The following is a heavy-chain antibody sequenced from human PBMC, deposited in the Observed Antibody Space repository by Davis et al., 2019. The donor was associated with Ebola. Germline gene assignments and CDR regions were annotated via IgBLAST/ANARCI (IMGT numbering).Heavy chain of an antibody. J-gene: IGHJ5*02. D-gene: IGHD3-22*01. CDR1: GFTFSSYG. CDR2: ISYDGSNK. V-gene: IGHV3-30*18. Sequence: GESLKISCAASGFTFSSYGMPWVRQAPGKGLEWVAVISYDGSNKYYADSVKGRFTISRDNSKNTLYLQMNSLRAEDTAVYYCAKAGPASSGYEDGWFDPWGQGTLVTVSS. CDR3: AKAGPASSGYEDGWFDP.